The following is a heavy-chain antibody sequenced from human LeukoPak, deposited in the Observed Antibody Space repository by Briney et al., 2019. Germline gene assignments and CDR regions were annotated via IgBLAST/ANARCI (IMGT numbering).Heavy chain of an antibody. J-gene: IGHJ4*02. Sequence: PSETLSLTCTVSGGSINNYYWSWIRQPPGKGLEWIGYIYYRGSTNYNPSLKSRVTISVDTSKNQFSLKLSSVTAADTAVYYCARHAPMTTYDYWGQGTLVTASS. V-gene: IGHV4-59*08. CDR1: GGSINNYY. CDR3: ARHAPMTTYDY. D-gene: IGHD4-11*01. CDR2: IYYRGST.